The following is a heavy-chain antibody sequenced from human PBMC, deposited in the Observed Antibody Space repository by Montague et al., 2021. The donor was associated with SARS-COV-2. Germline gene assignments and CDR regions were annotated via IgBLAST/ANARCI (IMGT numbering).Heavy chain of an antibody. J-gene: IGHJ4*02. CDR3: ARGSRVVGITPGFRY. CDR1: RGSFHIFS. D-gene: IGHD2-21*01. CDR2: IDHSGNT. Sequence: SETLSLTCAVYRGSFHIFSWGWIRQSPGKGLEWIGEIDHSGNTNYNPSLKSRVTISVGTSKNQFSLNPTSVTAADTAMYYCARGSRVVGITPGFRYWGQGTQVAVSS. V-gene: IGHV4-34*01.